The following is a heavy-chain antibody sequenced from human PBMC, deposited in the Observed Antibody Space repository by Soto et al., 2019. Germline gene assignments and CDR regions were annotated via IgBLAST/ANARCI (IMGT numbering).Heavy chain of an antibody. CDR1: CGSMSRGGYY. Sequence: SETLSLTCTVPCGSMSRGGYYWSWIRQHPGKGLEWIGYIYYSGRTYYNPSLKSRVTISVDTSKNQFSLKLSSVTAADTAVYYCATKTTVTTSGEYYYYGRDVWGQGTTVTVSS. CDR2: IYYSGRT. V-gene: IGHV4-31*03. CDR3: ATKTTVTTSGEYYYYGRDV. J-gene: IGHJ6*02. D-gene: IGHD4-4*01.